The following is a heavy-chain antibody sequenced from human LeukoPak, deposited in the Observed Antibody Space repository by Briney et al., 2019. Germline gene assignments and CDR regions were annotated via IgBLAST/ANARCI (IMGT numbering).Heavy chain of an antibody. CDR2: ISSSSSYI. V-gene: IGHV3-21*04. J-gene: IGHJ3*02. CDR3: ARDPYSGYDYDLNAFDI. CDR1: GFTFSSYS. D-gene: IGHD5-12*01. Sequence: PGGSLRLSCAASGFTFSSYSMNWVRQAPGKGLEWVSSISSSSSYIYYADSVKGRFTISRDNAKNSLYLQMNSLRAEDTAVYYCARDPYSGYDYDLNAFDIWGQGTMVTVSS.